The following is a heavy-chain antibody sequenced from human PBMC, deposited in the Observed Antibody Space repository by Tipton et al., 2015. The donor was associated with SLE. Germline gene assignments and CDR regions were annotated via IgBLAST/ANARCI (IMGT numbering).Heavy chain of an antibody. J-gene: IGHJ3*02. CDR1: GGSIFSHS. CDR2: FYYSGST. D-gene: IGHD2/OR15-2a*01. V-gene: IGHV4-59*11. CDR3: ARDPDLDLCSGTTCPDTFDI. Sequence: TLSLTCTVSGGSIFSHSWHWIRQSPGKGLEWIGDFYYSGSTKYNPSLKSRVTISGDTSKNPFSLTLSSVTAADTAVYYFARDPDLDLCSGTTCPDTFDIVGQGTVVTVSS.